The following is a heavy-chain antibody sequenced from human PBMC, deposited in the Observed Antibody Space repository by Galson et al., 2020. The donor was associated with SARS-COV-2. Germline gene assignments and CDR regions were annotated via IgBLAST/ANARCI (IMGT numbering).Heavy chain of an antibody. D-gene: IGHD2-8*02. J-gene: IGHJ4*02. CDR3: ARDRLGYCTGGVCYRSDY. CDR2: ISAQTGNT. Sequence: ASVKVSCKASGYIFSSYGVRWARQAPGQGLEWMGWISAQTGNTNYAQNLQGRVTLTTDKSTSTAYMELRSLRSDDTAVYYCARDRLGYCTGGVCYRSDYWGQGTLVTVSS. V-gene: IGHV1-18*01. CDR1: GYIFSSYG.